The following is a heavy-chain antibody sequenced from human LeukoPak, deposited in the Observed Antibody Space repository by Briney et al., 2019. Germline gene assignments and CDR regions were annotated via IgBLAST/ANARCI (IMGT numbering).Heavy chain of an antibody. D-gene: IGHD6-13*01. J-gene: IGHJ3*02. CDR1: GFTFSSYA. CDR3: AKDSWVQQLGPYDAFDI. Sequence: PGGSLRLSCAASGFTFSSYAMSWVRQAPGKGLEWVSAISGSGGSTYYADSVKGRFTISRDNSKNTLYLQMNSLRAEDTAVYYCAKDSWVQQLGPYDAFDIWGQGTMVTVSS. V-gene: IGHV3-23*01. CDR2: ISGSGGST.